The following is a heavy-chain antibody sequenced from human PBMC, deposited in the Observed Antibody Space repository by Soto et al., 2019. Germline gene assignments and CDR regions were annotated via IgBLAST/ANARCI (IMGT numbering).Heavy chain of an antibody. Sequence: QVQLVQSGAEVKKPGASVKVSCKASGYTFTSYDINWVRQATGRGLEWMGWMNPNSGNTGYAQKFQGRXTXTXXTSISTAYMELSSLRSEDTAVYYCARTLYGDNVDSWGQGTLVTVSS. J-gene: IGHJ4*02. CDR3: ARTLYGDNVDS. CDR1: GYTFTSYD. CDR2: MNPNSGNT. D-gene: IGHD4-17*01. V-gene: IGHV1-8*01.